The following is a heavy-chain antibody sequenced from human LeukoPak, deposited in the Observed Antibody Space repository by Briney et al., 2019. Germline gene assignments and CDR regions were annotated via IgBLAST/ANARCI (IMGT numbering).Heavy chain of an antibody. CDR1: GGSISSYY. D-gene: IGHD4-17*01. CDR2: IYTSGST. V-gene: IGHV4-4*07. Sequence: SETLSLTCTVSGGSISSYYWSWIPQPAGKGLEWIGRIYTSGSTNYNPSLKSRVTMSVDTSKNQFSLKLSSVTAADTAVYYCARDLSYGDYGWYFDLWGRGTLVTVSS. J-gene: IGHJ2*01. CDR3: ARDLSYGDYGWYFDL.